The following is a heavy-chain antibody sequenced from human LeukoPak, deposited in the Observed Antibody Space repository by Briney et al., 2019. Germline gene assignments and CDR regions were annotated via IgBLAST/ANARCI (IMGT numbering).Heavy chain of an antibody. CDR3: ARSRAATFDC. D-gene: IGHD2-15*01. V-gene: IGHV6-1*01. CDR1: GDSVSSKSAG. Sequence: SQTLSLTCAISGDSVSSKSAGWNWIRQSPSRGLEWVGRTYYRSKWSNDYAASVKSRITVNPDTSKNQFSLQLSSVTPEDTAVYYCARSRAATFDCWGQGTLVTVSS. CDR2: TYYRSKWSN. J-gene: IGHJ4*02.